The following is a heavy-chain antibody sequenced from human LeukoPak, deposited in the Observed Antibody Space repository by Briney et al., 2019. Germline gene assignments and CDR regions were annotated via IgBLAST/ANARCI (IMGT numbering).Heavy chain of an antibody. CDR3: AGKSYYFDY. J-gene: IGHJ4*02. CDR2: IYTSGST. D-gene: IGHD1-26*01. V-gene: IGHV4-61*02. CDR1: GGSISSGSYY. Sequence: PSQTLSLTCTVSGGSISSGSYYWSWIRQPAGKGLEWFGRIYTSGSTNYNPSLKSRVTISVDTSKNQFSLKLSSVTAADTAVYYCAGKSYYFDYWGQRTLVTVSS.